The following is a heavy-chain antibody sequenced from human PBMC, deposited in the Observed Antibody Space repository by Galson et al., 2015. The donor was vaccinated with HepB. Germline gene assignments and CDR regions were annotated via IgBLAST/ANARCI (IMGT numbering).Heavy chain of an antibody. J-gene: IGHJ6*02. CDR1: GYTFTSYY. CDR3: ARDMRELLLEHYYYGMDV. Sequence: SVKVSCKASGYTFTSYYMHWVRQAPGQGLEWMGIINPSGGSTSYAQKLQGRVTMTRDTSTSTVYMELSSLRSEDTAVYYCARDMRELLLEHYYYGMDVWGQGTTVTVSS. CDR2: INPSGGST. D-gene: IGHD1-26*01. V-gene: IGHV1-46*04.